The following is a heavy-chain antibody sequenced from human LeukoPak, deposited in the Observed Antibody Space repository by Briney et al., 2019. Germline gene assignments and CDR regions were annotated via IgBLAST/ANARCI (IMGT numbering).Heavy chain of an antibody. CDR3: ARGEYYDSSGQYYFDY. CDR2: IYYSGST. D-gene: IGHD3-22*01. Sequence: SETLSLTCTVSGGSISSSSYYWGWIRQPPGKGLEWIGSIYYSGSTYYNPSLKSRVTISVDTSKNQFSLKLSSVTAADTAVYYCARGEYYDSSGQYYFDYWGQGTLVTVSS. J-gene: IGHJ4*02. V-gene: IGHV4-39*07. CDR1: GGSISSSSYY.